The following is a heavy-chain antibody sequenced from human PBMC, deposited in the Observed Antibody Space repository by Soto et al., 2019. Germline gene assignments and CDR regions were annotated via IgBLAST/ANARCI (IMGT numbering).Heavy chain of an antibody. CDR2: IYWDDDK. V-gene: IGHV2-5*02. D-gene: IGHD3-3*01. J-gene: IGHJ4*02. Sequence: SVPTLVNRTHRLTLTFTFSGFSLITSGVGVGCIRQPPGKALEWLALIYWDDDKRYSPSLKSRLTITKDTSKNQVVLTMTNMDPVDQATHYSAHRPTYNFWSGYHFEHRGQRTLVKVYS. CDR1: GFSLITSGVG. CDR3: AHRPTYNFWSGYHFEH.